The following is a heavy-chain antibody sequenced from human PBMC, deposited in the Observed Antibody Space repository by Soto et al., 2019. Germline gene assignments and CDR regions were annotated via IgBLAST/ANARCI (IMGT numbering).Heavy chain of an antibody. V-gene: IGHV3-7*01. CDR3: ATGYCRSTWCSPYLDD. J-gene: IGHJ4*02. CDR2: IKQNGNEK. Sequence: GSLRLSCAASGFTFNRYWMTWVRQAPGKGLEWVANIKQNGNEKYYVDSVKGRFTISRDNAKNSLYLQMDSLRAEDTAVYYCATGYCRSTWCSPYLDDWGQGTQVTVSS. D-gene: IGHD2-2*01. CDR1: GFTFNRYW.